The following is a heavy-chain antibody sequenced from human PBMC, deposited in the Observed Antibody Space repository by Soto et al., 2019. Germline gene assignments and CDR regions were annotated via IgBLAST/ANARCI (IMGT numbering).Heavy chain of an antibody. CDR3: ARSTSYYYYMDV. D-gene: IGHD2-8*01. CDR1: GYTFTSYD. Sequence: GASVKVSCKASGYTFTSYDINWVRQATGQGLEWMGWMNPNSGNTGCAQKFQGRVTMTRNTYISTACMELSSLRSEDTAVYYCARSTSYYYYMDVWGKGTTVTVSS. V-gene: IGHV1-8*01. CDR2: MNPNSGNT. J-gene: IGHJ6*03.